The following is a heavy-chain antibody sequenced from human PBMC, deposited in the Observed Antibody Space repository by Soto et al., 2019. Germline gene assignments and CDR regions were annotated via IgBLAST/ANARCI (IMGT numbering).Heavy chain of an antibody. V-gene: IGHV1-2*04. J-gene: IGHJ6*02. CDR2: INPNSGGT. D-gene: IGHD6-6*01. CDR3: ARDLIKQLVGGMDV. Sequence: ASVKVSCKASGYTFTGHYMHWVRQAPGQGLEWMGWINPNSGGTNYAQKFQGWVTMTRDTSISTAYMELSRLRSDDTAVYYCARDLIKQLVGGMDVWGQGTTVTVSS. CDR1: GYTFTGHY.